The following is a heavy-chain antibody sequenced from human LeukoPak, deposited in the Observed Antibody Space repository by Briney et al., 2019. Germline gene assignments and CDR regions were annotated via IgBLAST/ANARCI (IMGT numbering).Heavy chain of an antibody. CDR1: GATFSSYA. Sequence: ASVKVSCKASGATFSSYAISWVRQAPGQGLEWMGGIIPIFGTANYSQTVPGRVTITTDESTSTAYMELSSQRSEDTAVYYCARADEGNWFDTWGQGTLVTVSS. CDR3: ARADEGNWFDT. CDR2: IIPIFGTA. V-gene: IGHV1-69*05. J-gene: IGHJ5*02.